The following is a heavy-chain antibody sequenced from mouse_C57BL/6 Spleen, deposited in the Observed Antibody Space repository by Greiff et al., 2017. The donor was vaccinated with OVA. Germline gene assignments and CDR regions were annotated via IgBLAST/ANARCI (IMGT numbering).Heavy chain of an antibody. Sequence: QVQLQQPGAELVKPGASVKMSCKASGYTFTSYWITWVKQRPGPGLEWIGDIYPGSGSTNSNEKFTSKATLTVATSSSTAYMQLSSLTSEDSAVYYCARRNYDYDAGFAYWGQGALVTVSA. V-gene: IGHV1-55*01. J-gene: IGHJ3*01. CDR3: ARRNYDYDAGFAY. D-gene: IGHD2-4*01. CDR1: GYTFTSYW. CDR2: IYPGSGST.